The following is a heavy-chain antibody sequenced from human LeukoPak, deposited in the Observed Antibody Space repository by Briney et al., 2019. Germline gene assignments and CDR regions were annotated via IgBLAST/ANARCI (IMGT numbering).Heavy chain of an antibody. CDR3: ARFSGWYFA. D-gene: IGHD6-19*01. CDR1: GGSISSYY. CDR2: INHSGST. J-gene: IGHJ5*02. Sequence: SETLSLTCTVSGGSISSYYWSWIRQPPGKGLEWIGEINHSGSTNYNPSLKSRVTISVDTSKNQFSLKLSSVTAADTAVYYCARFSGWYFAWGQGTLVTVSS. V-gene: IGHV4-34*01.